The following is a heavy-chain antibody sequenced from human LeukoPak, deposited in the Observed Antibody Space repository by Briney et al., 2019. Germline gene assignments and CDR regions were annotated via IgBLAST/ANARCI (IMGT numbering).Heavy chain of an antibody. D-gene: IGHD1-26*01. V-gene: IGHV4-59*01. J-gene: IGHJ3*02. CDR1: GGSISSYY. CDR3: ARHGNDAFDI. Sequence: SETLSLTCTVSGGSISSYYWSWIRQPPGKGLEWIGYIYYSGSTNYNPSLKSRVTISVDTSKNQFYLKLSSVTAADTAVYYCARHGNDAFDIWGQGTMVTVSS. CDR2: IYYSGST.